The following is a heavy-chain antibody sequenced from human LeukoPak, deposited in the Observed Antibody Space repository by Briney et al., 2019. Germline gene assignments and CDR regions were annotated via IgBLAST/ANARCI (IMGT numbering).Heavy chain of an antibody. J-gene: IGHJ5*02. CDR1: GGSISSYY. V-gene: IGHV4-59*08. D-gene: IGHD2-2*01. CDR2: IYYSGST. CDR3: ARRKYQLPNNWFDP. Sequence: SGTLSLTCTVSGGSISSYYWSWIRQPPGKGLEWIGYIYYSGSTNYNPSLKSRVTISVDTSKNQFSLKLSSVTAADTAVYYCARRKYQLPNNWFDPWGQGTLVTVSS.